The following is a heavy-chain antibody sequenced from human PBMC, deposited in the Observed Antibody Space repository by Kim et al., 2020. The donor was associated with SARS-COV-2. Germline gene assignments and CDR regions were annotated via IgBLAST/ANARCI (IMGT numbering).Heavy chain of an antibody. Sequence: GESLKISCKGSGYSFTSYWIGWVRQMPGKGLEWMGIIYPGDSDTRYSPSFQGQVTISADKSISTAYLQWSSLKASDTAMYYCARPPLYYYDSSGYYNYFDYWGQGTLVTVSS. CDR2: IYPGDSDT. CDR1: GYSFTSYW. CDR3: ARPPLYYYDSSGYYNYFDY. D-gene: IGHD3-22*01. V-gene: IGHV5-51*01. J-gene: IGHJ4*02.